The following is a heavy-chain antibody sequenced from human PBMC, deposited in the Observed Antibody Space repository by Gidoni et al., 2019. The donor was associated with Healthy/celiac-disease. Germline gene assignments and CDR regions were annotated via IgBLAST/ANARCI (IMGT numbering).Heavy chain of an antibody. V-gene: IGHV3-21*01. CDR3: ARGRRGVGYFDWLKNGGMDV. CDR2: ISSSSSYI. CDR1: GFTFSSYS. Sequence: EVQLVESGGGLVKPGGSLRLSCAASGFTFSSYSMNWVRQAPGKGLEWVSSISSSSSYIYYADSVKGRFTISRDNAKNSLYLQMNSLRAEDTAVYYCARGRRGVGYFDWLKNGGMDVWGQGTTVTVSS. J-gene: IGHJ6*02. D-gene: IGHD3-9*01.